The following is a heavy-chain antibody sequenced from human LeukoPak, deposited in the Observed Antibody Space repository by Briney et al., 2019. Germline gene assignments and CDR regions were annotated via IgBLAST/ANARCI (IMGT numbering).Heavy chain of an antibody. J-gene: IGHJ4*02. CDR3: ARDHGYDYVWGSYRSVAESPDY. D-gene: IGHD3-16*02. CDR1: GYTFTIYG. CDR2: ISAYNGNT. V-gene: IGHV1-18*01. Sequence: ASVTVSFKASGYTFTIYGISWVRQAPGQGLEWMGWISAYNGNTNYAQKLQGRVTMTTDTSTSTAYMELRSLRSDDTAVYYCARDHGYDYVWGSYRSVAESPDYWGQGTLVTVSS.